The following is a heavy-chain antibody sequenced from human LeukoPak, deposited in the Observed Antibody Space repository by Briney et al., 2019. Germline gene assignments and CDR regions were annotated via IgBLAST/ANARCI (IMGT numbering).Heavy chain of an antibody. D-gene: IGHD3-10*01. J-gene: IGHJ4*02. CDR3: ANGASGRTWYFDY. CDR1: GFAFRGYA. Sequence: GGSLRLSCGASGFAFRGYAMTWVRQAPGKGLEWVAGISSSGTYAYHADSVKGRFTISRDNSKDTVYLQMNSLRVEDTAVYYCANGASGRTWYFDYWGQGTLVTVSS. V-gene: IGHV3-23*01. CDR2: ISSSGTYA.